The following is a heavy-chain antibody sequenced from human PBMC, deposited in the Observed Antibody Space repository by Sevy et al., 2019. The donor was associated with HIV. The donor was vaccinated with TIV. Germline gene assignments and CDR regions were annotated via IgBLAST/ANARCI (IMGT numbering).Heavy chain of an antibody. CDR2: INPDSGDP. V-gene: IGHV1-2*02. D-gene: IGHD5-18*01. Sequence: ASVKVSCKASGHTFTDFFIHWVRQAPGQGLEWMGWINPDSGDPKYAQKFRGRITLTRDTSISTAYMELSTLKSDDTAVYYCASPGGYRYGSLLDYWGQGTLVTVSS. CDR3: ASPGGYRYGSLLDY. J-gene: IGHJ4*02. CDR1: GHTFTDFF.